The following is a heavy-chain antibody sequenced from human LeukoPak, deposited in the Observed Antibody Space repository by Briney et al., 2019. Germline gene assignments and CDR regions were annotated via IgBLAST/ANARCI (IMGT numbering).Heavy chain of an antibody. D-gene: IGHD6-6*01. CDR1: GGSISSSSYY. CDR3: ARVWDRPHYSSSSLLLGYNWFDP. CDR2: IYYSGST. V-gene: IGHV4-39*07. Sequence: KTSETLSLTCTVSGGSISSSSYYWGWIRQPPGKGLEWIGSIYYSGSTYYNPSLKSRVTISVDTSKNQFSLKLSSVTAADTAVYYCARVWDRPHYSSSSLLLGYNWFDPWGQGTLVTVSS. J-gene: IGHJ5*02.